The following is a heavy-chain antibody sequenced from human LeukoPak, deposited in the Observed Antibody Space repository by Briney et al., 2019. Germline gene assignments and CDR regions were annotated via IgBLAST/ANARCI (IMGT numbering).Heavy chain of an antibody. CDR1: GFTFSSYW. Sequence: GGSLRLSCAASGFTFSSYWMSWVRQTPGKGLEWVANIKQDGSEKYYVDSVKGRFTISRDNAKNSLYLQMNSLRAEDTAVYYCARRIDFWSGYHVDYWGQGTLVTVTS. CDR2: IKQDGSEK. D-gene: IGHD3-3*01. J-gene: IGHJ4*02. V-gene: IGHV3-7*01. CDR3: ARRIDFWSGYHVDY.